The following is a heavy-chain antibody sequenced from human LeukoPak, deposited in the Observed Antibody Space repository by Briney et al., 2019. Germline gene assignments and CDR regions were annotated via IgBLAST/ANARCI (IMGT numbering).Heavy chain of an antibody. V-gene: IGHV1-69*05. CDR3: ARAGYYYDSWRVFDI. CDR1: GGTFSSYS. J-gene: IGHJ3*02. CDR2: IIPIFGTA. Sequence: SVKLSCNASGGTFSSYSITWVRQAPGQGLEWMGGIIPIFGTANYPQQYHGRITITTDDSTSTAYREPTSLSSDDTAVYYCARAGYYYDSWRVFDIWRQGTMVTVSS. D-gene: IGHD3-22*01.